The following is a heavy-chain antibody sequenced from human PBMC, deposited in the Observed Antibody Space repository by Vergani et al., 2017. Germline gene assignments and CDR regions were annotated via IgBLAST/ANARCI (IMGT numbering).Heavy chain of an antibody. CDR2: IIPIFGTA. CDR3: ARWAMRITMIVVVGGGAFDI. Sequence: QVQLVQSGAEVKKPGSSVKVSCKASGGTFSSYAISWVRQAPGQGLEWMGGIIPIFGTANYAQKFQGRVTITADESTSTAYMELSSLRSEDTAVYYCARWAMRITMIVVVGGGAFDIWGQGTMVTVSS. CDR1: GGTFSSYA. J-gene: IGHJ3*02. D-gene: IGHD3-22*01. V-gene: IGHV1-69*01.